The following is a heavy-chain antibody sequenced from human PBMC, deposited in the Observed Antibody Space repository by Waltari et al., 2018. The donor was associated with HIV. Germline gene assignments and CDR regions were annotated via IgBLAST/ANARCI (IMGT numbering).Heavy chain of an antibody. V-gene: IGHV3-48*01. CDR3: ARGVAARQSYYYGMDV. CDR2: ISSSSSTI. Sequence: EVQLVESGGGLVQPGGSLRLSCAASGFTFSSYSMNWVRQAPGKGLEWVSYISSSSSTIYYADSVKGRFTISRDNAKNSLYLQMNSLRAEDTAVYYCARGVAARQSYYYGMDVWGQGTTVTVSS. CDR1: GFTFSSYS. D-gene: IGHD6-6*01. J-gene: IGHJ6*02.